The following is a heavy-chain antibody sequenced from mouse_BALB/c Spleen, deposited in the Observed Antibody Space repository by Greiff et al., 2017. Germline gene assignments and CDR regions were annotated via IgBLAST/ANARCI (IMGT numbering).Heavy chain of an antibody. D-gene: IGHD1-1*01. Sequence: VQLQESGPELVRPGASVKMSCKASGYTFTSYWMHWVKQRPGQGLEWLGMIDPSNSETRLNQKFKDKATLNEDQSTNTAYMQLSSLKSEDSAVDYCARPQLITTSPWFAYWGQGTLVTVSA. J-gene: IGHJ3*01. CDR3: ARPQLITTSPWFAY. CDR2: IDPSNSET. V-gene: IGHV1-74*04. CDR1: GYTFTSYW.